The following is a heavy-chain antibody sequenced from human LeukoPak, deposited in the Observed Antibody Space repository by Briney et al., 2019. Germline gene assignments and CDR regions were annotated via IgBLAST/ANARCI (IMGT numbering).Heavy chain of an antibody. CDR3: AKAHSISWPYAFDS. D-gene: IGHD6-13*01. CDR1: GLTFNNYA. J-gene: IGHJ4*02. CDR2: ISGNGGRT. V-gene: IGHV3-23*01. Sequence: GGSLRLSCAASGLTFNNYAMAWVRQAPGKGLEWVSAISGNGGRTYSADSVQGRFTISRDNSKNTVYLQMDNLRAEDSAMYYCAKAHSISWPYAFDSWGQGTLVTVSS.